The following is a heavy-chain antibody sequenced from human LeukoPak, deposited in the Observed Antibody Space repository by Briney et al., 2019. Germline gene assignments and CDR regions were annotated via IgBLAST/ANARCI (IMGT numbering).Heavy chain of an antibody. D-gene: IGHD3-10*01. Sequence: GGSLRLSCAASGFTFSSYAMSWVRQAPGKGLEWVSTVTGSGGNTYYADSAKGRFTISRDNSKNTLYLQMNSLSVEDTAVYYCARYDGGSGPFDYWGQGTLVTVSS. CDR2: VTGSGGNT. V-gene: IGHV3-23*01. CDR1: GFTFSSYA. CDR3: ARYDGGSGPFDY. J-gene: IGHJ4*02.